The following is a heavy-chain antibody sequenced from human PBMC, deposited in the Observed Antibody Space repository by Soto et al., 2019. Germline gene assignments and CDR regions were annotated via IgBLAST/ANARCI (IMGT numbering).Heavy chain of an antibody. J-gene: IGHJ3*02. D-gene: IGHD3-16*02. V-gene: IGHV3-53*01. CDR3: ARDGRRGDYVWGSYRPDAFDI. CDR1: GFTVSSNY. Sequence: GGSLRLSCAASGFTVSSNYMSWVRQAPGEGLEWVSVIYSGGSTYYADSVKGRFTISRDNSKNTLYLQMNSLRAEDTAVYYCARDGRRGDYVWGSYRPDAFDIWGQGTMVTVSS. CDR2: IYSGGST.